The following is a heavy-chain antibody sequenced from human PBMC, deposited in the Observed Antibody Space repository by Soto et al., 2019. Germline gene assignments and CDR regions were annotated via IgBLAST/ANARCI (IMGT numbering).Heavy chain of an antibody. Sequence: SVKVSCKASGGTFSSYAISWVRQAPGQGLEWMGGIIPIFGTANYAQKFQGRVTITADESTSTAYMELSSLRSEDTAVYYCARHRPLGNYDFWSGYYGSYYYYGMDVWGQGTTVTVSS. V-gene: IGHV1-69*13. CDR3: ARHRPLGNYDFWSGYYGSYYYYGMDV. J-gene: IGHJ6*02. D-gene: IGHD3-3*01. CDR2: IIPIFGTA. CDR1: GGTFSSYA.